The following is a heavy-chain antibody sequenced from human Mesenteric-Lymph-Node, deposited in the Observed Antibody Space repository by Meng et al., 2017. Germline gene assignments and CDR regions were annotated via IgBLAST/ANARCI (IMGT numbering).Heavy chain of an antibody. CDR1: GFTFNTYA. CDR3: ARDRWVGYSYDSSGYYSD. V-gene: IGHV3-30*04. Sequence: GESLKISCAASGFTFNTYAMHWVRQAPGKGLEWVAVISYDGSDKSYADSVKGRFTISRDSSKNALYLQMNSLRAEDTAVYYCARDRWVGYSYDSSGYYSDWGQGTLVTVSS. J-gene: IGHJ4*02. D-gene: IGHD3-22*01. CDR2: ISYDGSDK.